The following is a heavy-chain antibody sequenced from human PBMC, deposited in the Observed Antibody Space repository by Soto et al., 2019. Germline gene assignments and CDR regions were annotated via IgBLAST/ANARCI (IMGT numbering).Heavy chain of an antibody. CDR2: ISTHIGST. V-gene: IGHV1-18*01. D-gene: IGHD3-22*01. Sequence: ASVKVSCKVFGYTFTSYGISWVRQAPGQGLEWMGWISTHIGSTSYAQKLQGRVTMTTDTSTSTVYMELTSLRSDDTAVYYCVKDRDSSGSLSGYWGQGTLVTVSS. CDR1: GYTFTSYG. CDR3: VKDRDSSGSLSGY. J-gene: IGHJ4*02.